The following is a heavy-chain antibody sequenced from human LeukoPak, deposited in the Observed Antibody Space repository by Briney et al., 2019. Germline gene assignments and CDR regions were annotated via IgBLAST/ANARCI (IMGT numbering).Heavy chain of an antibody. CDR3: AKYHTGGHAFDI. J-gene: IGHJ3*02. V-gene: IGHV4-61*05. Sequence: KSSETLSLTCTVSGGSISSSSYYWSWIRQPPGKGLEWIGYIYYSGSTNYNPSLKSRVTISVDTSKNQFSLKLSSVTAADTAVYYCAKYHTGGHAFDIWGQGTMVTVSS. CDR2: IYYSGST. D-gene: IGHD2-2*01. CDR1: GGSISSSSYY.